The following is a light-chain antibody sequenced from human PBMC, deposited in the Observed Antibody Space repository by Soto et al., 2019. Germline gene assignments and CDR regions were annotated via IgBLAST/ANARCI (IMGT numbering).Light chain of an antibody. CDR3: LQNHNYPRT. J-gene: IGKJ1*01. CDR1: QDISDD. Sequence: AIQMTQSPSSLSASVGDRVTITCRASQDISDDVGWYQQTPGKAPKLLISGASRLQSGVPSRFSGSGSGAAFTLTITCLRPEDSATYYCLQNHNYPRTFGQGTKV. V-gene: IGKV1-6*01. CDR2: GAS.